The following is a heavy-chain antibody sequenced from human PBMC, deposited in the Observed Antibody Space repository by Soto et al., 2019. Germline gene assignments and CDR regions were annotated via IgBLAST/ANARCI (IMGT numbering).Heavy chain of an antibody. Sequence: ASVKVSCKASGYTFTSFDINWVRKATGQGFEWMGWMSPNGANTGYAQKFQGRITMTRSTSTSTAYMELSSLRPEDTAVYYCARGPYYYDSSGPWGYFDLWGRGTLVTVSS. V-gene: IGHV1-8*01. CDR1: GYTFTSFD. CDR3: ARGPYYYDSSGPWGYFDL. J-gene: IGHJ2*01. CDR2: MSPNGANT. D-gene: IGHD3-22*01.